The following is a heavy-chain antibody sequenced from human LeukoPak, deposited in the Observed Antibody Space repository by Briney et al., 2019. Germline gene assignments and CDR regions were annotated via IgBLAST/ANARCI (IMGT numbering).Heavy chain of an antibody. V-gene: IGHV1-8*03. CDR1: GYTYTSYD. J-gene: IGHJ4*02. Sequence: ASVKVSCKASGYTYTSYDINWVRQATGQGLEWMGWMNPNSGNTGYAQKFQGRVTITRNTSISTAYMELSRLRSDDTAVYYCARRAISGYETPFNFDFWGQGTLVTVSS. CDR2: MNPNSGNT. D-gene: IGHD5-12*01. CDR3: ARRAISGYETPFNFDF.